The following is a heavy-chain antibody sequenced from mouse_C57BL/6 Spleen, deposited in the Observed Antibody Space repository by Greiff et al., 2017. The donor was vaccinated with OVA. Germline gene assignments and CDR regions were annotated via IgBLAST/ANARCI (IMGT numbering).Heavy chain of an antibody. D-gene: IGHD3-2*02. Sequence: VQLQQPGAELVMPGASVKLSCKASGYTFTSYWMHWVKQRPGQGLEWIGEIDPSDSYTNYNQKFKGKSTWTVDKASSTAYMQLSSLTSEASAVYYFARDSSGNGKWGQGTLVTVSA. CDR3: ARDSSGNGK. CDR1: GYTFTSYW. V-gene: IGHV1-69*01. CDR2: IDPSDSYT. J-gene: IGHJ3*01.